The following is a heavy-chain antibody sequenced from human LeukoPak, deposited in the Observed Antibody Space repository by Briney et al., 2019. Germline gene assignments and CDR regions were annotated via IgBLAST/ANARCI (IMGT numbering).Heavy chain of an antibody. J-gene: IGHJ2*01. V-gene: IGHV1-69*13. CDR2: IIPIFGTA. D-gene: IGHD3-22*01. CDR1: GGTFSSYA. CDR3: ARPLHYYHSNAAWYFDL. Sequence: SVKVSCKASGGTFSSYAISWVRQAPGQGLEWMGGIIPIFGTANYAQKFQGRVTITADESTSTAYMELSSLRSEDTAVYYCARPLHYYHSNAAWYFDLWGRGTLVTVSS.